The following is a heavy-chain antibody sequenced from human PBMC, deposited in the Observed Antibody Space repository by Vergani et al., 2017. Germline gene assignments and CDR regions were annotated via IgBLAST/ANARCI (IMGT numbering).Heavy chain of an antibody. J-gene: IGHJ4*02. D-gene: IGHD1-26*01. V-gene: IGHV3-48*04. Sequence: EVQLVESGGGLVQPGGSLRLSCAASGFTFSSYSMNWVRQAPGKGLEWVSYISSSGSTIYYADSVKGRFTISRDNAKNSLYLQMNSLRAEDTAVYYCARFRTVGAHRVYWGQGTLVTVSS. CDR1: GFTFSSYS. CDR3: ARFRTVGAHRVY. CDR2: ISSSGSTI.